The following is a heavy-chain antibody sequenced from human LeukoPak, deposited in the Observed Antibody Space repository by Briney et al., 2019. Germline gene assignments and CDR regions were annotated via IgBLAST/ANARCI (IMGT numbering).Heavy chain of an antibody. CDR2: IKQDGSDK. Sequence: TGGSLRLSCVVSRFTFSSYWMSWVRQAPGKGLEWVANIKQDGSDKYYVDSVKGRFTISRDNAKNPLYLQMNSLRAEDTAVYYCARDYYGSGRTHGMDVWGQGTTVTVSS. CDR3: ARDYYGSGRTHGMDV. CDR1: RFTFSSYW. D-gene: IGHD3-10*01. J-gene: IGHJ6*02. V-gene: IGHV3-7*01.